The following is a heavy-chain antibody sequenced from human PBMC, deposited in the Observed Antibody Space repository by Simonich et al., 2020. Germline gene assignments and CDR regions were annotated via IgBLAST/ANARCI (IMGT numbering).Heavy chain of an antibody. D-gene: IGHD7-27*01. CDR1: GFTFSSYW. CDR3: ARDGLGTAYYYYMDV. J-gene: IGHJ6*03. Sequence: EVQQVESGGGLVQPGGSLRLSCAASGFTFSSYWMSWVRQAPGNGLEWVANIKQEGSEKYYVDSVKGRFTISRDNAKNSLYLQMNSLRAEDTAVYYCARDGLGTAYYYYMDVWGKGTTVTVSS. CDR2: IKQEGSEK. V-gene: IGHV3-7*01.